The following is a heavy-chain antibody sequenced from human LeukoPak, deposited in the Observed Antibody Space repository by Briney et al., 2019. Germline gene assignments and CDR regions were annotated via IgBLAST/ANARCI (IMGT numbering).Heavy chain of an antibody. CDR1: GFTFSSYE. J-gene: IGHJ6*03. Sequence: PGGSLRLSCAASGFTFSSYEMNWVRQAPGKGLEWVSYISSSGSTIYYADSVKGRFTISRDNAKNSLYLQMNSLRAEDTAVYYCARRYCSGGSCRYYYYYMDVWGKGTTVTVSS. V-gene: IGHV3-48*03. CDR2: ISSSGSTI. D-gene: IGHD2-15*01. CDR3: ARRYCSGGSCRYYYYYMDV.